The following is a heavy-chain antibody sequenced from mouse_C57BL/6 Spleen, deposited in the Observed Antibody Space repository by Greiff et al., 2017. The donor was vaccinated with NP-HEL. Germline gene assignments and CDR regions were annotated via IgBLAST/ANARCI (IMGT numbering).Heavy chain of an antibody. CDR2: IWSDGST. Sequence: QVHVKQSGPGLVAPSQSLSIPCTVSGFSLTSYGVHWVRQPPGKGLEWLVVIWSDGSTTYNSALKSRLSISKDNSKSQVFLKMNSLQTDDTAMYYCARQGGYYAMDYWGQGTSVTVSS. V-gene: IGHV2-6-1*01. CDR1: GFSLTSYG. J-gene: IGHJ4*01. CDR3: ARQGGYYAMDY.